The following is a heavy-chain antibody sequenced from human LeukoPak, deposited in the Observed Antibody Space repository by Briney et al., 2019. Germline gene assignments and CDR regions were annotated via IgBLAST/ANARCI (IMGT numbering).Heavy chain of an antibody. CDR1: GGSISSSNW. CDR3: ARDCVSGCDY. Sequence: SETLSLTCAVSGGSISSSNWWSWVRQPPGKGLEWIGEIYHSGSTNYNPSLKSRVTISVDTSKNQFSLKLSSVTAADMAVYYCARDCVSGCDYWGQGTLVTVSS. CDR2: IYHSGST. J-gene: IGHJ4*02. V-gene: IGHV4-4*02. D-gene: IGHD6-19*01.